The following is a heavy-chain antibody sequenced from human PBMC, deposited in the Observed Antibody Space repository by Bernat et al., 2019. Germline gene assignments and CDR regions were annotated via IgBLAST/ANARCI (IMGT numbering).Heavy chain of an antibody. CDR2: FSSSSYT. CDR1: GFTFSDYY. V-gene: IGHV3-11*06. J-gene: IGHJ4*02. CDR3: ARYAVGSYVFDY. D-gene: IGHD3-16*01. Sequence: QVQLVESGGGLVKPGGSLRLSCAASGFTFSDYYMSWIRQAPGKGLEWVSYFSSSSYTNYADSVKGRFTISRDNAKNSLYLQMNSLRAEDTAVYYCARYAVGSYVFDYWGQGTLVTVSS.